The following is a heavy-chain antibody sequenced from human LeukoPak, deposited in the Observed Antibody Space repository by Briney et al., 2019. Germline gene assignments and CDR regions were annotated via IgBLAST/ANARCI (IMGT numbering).Heavy chain of an antibody. J-gene: IGHJ4*02. CDR1: EFTFSSYG. CDR3: TKDEIQGVVGAGPGY. V-gene: IGHV3-30*02. Sequence: GGSLRLSCAASEFTFSSYGIHWVRQAPGKGLEWVAFIQNDGSNKYYVDSVKGRFTISRDNSKNTLYLQMNSLRAEDTAVYHCTKDEIQGVVGAGPGYWGQGTLVTVSS. CDR2: IQNDGSNK. D-gene: IGHD1-26*01.